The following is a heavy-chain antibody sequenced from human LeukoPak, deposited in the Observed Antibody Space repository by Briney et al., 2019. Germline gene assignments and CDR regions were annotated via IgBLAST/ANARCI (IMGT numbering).Heavy chain of an antibody. Sequence: SETLSLTCTVSGGSISSGFYYWSWIRQPAGKGLEWIGRIYTSGSTNYNPSLKSRATISVDTSKNQFSLKLSSVTAADTAVYYCARRQDGHDYWGQGTLVTVSS. CDR1: GGSISSGFYY. J-gene: IGHJ4*02. V-gene: IGHV4-61*02. CDR2: IYTSGST. CDR3: ARRQDGHDY.